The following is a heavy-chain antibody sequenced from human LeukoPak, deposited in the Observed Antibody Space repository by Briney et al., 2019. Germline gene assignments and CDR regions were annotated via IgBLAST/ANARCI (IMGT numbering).Heavy chain of an antibody. CDR3: ARALWGSGSVNWFDP. J-gene: IGHJ5*02. Sequence: SETLSLTCAVSGGSISSGGYSWSWIRQPPGKGLEWIGYIYHSGSTYYNPSLKRRVTISVDRSKNQFSLKLSSVTAADTAVYYCARALWGSGSVNWFDPWGQGTLVTVSS. V-gene: IGHV4-30-2*01. D-gene: IGHD3-10*01. CDR2: IYHSGST. CDR1: GGSISSGGYS.